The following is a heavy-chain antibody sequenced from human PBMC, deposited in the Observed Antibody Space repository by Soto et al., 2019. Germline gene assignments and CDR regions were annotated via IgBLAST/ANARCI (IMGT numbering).Heavy chain of an antibody. V-gene: IGHV1-3*01. J-gene: IGHJ6*02. Sequence: GASVKVSCKASGYTFTSYAMHCVRQAPGQVLEWMGWINAGNGNTKYSQKFQGRVTITRDTSASTAYMELSSLRSEDTAVYYCASGFSKSSSGYYLGHYYYGMDVWGQGTTVTVSS. CDR1: GYTFTSYA. CDR2: INAGNGNT. CDR3: ASGFSKSSSGYYLGHYYYGMDV. D-gene: IGHD3-22*01.